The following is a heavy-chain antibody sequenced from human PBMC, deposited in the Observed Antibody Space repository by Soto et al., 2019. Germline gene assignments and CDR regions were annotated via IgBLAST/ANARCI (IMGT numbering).Heavy chain of an antibody. CDR3: AREEGISDWHAFDY. J-gene: IGHJ4*02. CDR1: GDTFSSYS. CDR2: IITFNGNT. V-gene: IGHV1-18*01. Sequence: ASLKAAGKGSGDTFSSYSISWVRQAHGQGLEWMGWIITFNGNTIYAQKIQGRVTMTTDTSTSTAYVELRSLRSDDTAVYYCAREEGISDWHAFDYWGQGTLVTVSS. D-gene: IGHD6-19*01.